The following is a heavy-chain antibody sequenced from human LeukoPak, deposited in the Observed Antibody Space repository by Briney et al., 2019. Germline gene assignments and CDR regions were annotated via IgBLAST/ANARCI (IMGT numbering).Heavy chain of an antibody. J-gene: IGHJ6*03. Sequence: PSETLSLTCTVSGGSISSGGYYWSWIRQPPGKGLEWIGYIYHSGSTYYNPSLKSRVTISVDRSKNQFSLKLSSVTAADTAVYYCARTLRPGLDYMDVWGKGTTVTVSS. D-gene: IGHD5-12*01. CDR1: GGSISSGGYY. CDR3: ARTLRPGLDYMDV. CDR2: IYHSGST. V-gene: IGHV4-30-2*01.